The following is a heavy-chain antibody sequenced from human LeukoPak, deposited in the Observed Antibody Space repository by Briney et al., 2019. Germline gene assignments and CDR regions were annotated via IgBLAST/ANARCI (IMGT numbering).Heavy chain of an antibody. D-gene: IGHD5-24*01. J-gene: IGHJ4*02. V-gene: IGHV3-7*01. CDR1: GFTFSSYW. CDR3: AKVVRDGYNYGGLTFDY. CDR2: IKQDGSEK. Sequence: GGSLRLSCAASGFTFSSYWMSWVRQAPGKGLGWVANIKQDGSEKYYVDSVKGRFTISRDNSKNTLYLQMNSLRAEDTAVYYCAKVVRDGYNYGGLTFDYWGQGTLVTVSS.